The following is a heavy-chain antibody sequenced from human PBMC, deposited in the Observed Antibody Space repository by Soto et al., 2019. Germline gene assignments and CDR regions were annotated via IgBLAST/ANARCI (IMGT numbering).Heavy chain of an antibody. CDR1: GFTFSDHY. J-gene: IGHJ6*01. D-gene: IGHD1-26*01. Sequence: EVQLVESGGGLVQPGGSLRLSCAASGFTFSDHYMDWVRQAPGKGLEWVARSRNRVNSHTTEYAASVTGRITISRDESKSSLYLQMNSLKIEDTAVYYCTRGLLGGAPSYTFHGMDVWGQGTTVTVSS. CDR3: TRGLLGGAPSYTFHGMDV. V-gene: IGHV3-72*01. CDR2: SRNRVNSHTT.